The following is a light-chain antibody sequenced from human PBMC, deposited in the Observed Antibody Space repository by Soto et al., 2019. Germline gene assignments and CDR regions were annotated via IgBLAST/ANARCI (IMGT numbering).Light chain of an antibody. V-gene: IGLV2-14*01. CDR1: SSEVGGYNY. Sequence: QSVLSQPPSASGTPGQRVTISCSGSSSEVGGYNYVSWYQQHPGKAPKFLIYEVSNLPSGVSNRFSGSKSGNTASLTISGLQAEDEAHYYGSAYTCSSTYVFGTGTKVTVL. CDR2: EVS. J-gene: IGLJ1*01. CDR3: SAYTCSSTYV.